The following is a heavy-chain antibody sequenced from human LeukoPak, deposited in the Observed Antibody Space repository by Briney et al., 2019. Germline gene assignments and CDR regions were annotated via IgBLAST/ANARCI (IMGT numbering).Heavy chain of an antibody. V-gene: IGHV1-18*01. Sequence: ASVKVSCKASGYTFTSYGISWVRQAPGQGLEWMGWISAYNGNTNYAQKLQRRVTMTTDTSTSTAYMELSSLRSDDTAVYYCARPLTGIPRDAFDIWGQGTLVTVSS. CDR1: GYTFTSYG. J-gene: IGHJ3*02. CDR2: ISAYNGNT. D-gene: IGHD7-27*01. CDR3: ARPLTGIPRDAFDI.